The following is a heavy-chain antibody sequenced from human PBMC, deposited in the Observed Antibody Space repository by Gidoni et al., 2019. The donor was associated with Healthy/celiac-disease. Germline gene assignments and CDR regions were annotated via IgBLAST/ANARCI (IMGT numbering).Heavy chain of an antibody. CDR3: ARAGRVALAARPSYFDY. D-gene: IGHD6-6*01. Sequence: QVQLVQSGAEVKKPGSSVKVSCKASGGTFSSYAISWVRPAPGQGLEWMGGIIPIFGTANYAQKFQGRVTITADKSTSTAYMELSSLRSEDTAVYYCARAGRVALAARPSYFDYWGQGTLVTVSS. V-gene: IGHV1-69*06. J-gene: IGHJ4*02. CDR2: IIPIFGTA. CDR1: GGTFSSYA.